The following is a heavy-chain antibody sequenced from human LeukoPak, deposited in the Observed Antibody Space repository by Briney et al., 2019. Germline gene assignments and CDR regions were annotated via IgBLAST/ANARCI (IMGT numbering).Heavy chain of an antibody. V-gene: IGHV4-39*01. D-gene: IGHD5-18*01. CDR1: GGPINGYY. CDR3: ASLGYSRNQH. Sequence: SETLSLTCTVSGGPINGYYWSWIRQPPGKGLEWIGSIYYSGSTYYNPSLKSRVTISVDTSKNQFSLKLSSVTAADTAVYYCASLGYSRNQHWGQGTLVTVSS. J-gene: IGHJ1*01. CDR2: IYYSGST.